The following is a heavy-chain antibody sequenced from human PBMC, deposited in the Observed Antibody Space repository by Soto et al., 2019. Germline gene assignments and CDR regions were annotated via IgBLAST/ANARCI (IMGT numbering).Heavy chain of an antibody. V-gene: IGHV3-7*05. CDR3: AAWSRSHWFDY. J-gene: IGHJ4*02. CDR1: GLTIDTYW. CDR2: IKYDDSEK. Sequence: EVQLGESGGDSVQPGGSLRLSCLVSGLTIDTYWMGWVRQFPDKGLEWVANIKYDDSEKPYMDSVEGRFTISRDNAKNTLFLQMNRLRVEDTAVYYCAAWSRSHWFDYWGRGTLVTVSS. D-gene: IGHD1-1*01.